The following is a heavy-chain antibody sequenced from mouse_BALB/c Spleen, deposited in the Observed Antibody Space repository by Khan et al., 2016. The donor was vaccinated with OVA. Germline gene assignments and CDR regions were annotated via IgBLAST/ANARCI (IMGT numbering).Heavy chain of an antibody. CDR2: IWGDGST. CDR3: AREIYYDYAYYYAMDY. D-gene: IGHD2-4*01. V-gene: IGHV2-6-7*01. Sequence: VQLQESGPGLVAPSQSLSITCTVSGFSLTGYGVNWVRQPPGKGLEWLGMIWGDGSTDYNSALKSRLSICKVNSKSKVFLKMNSLHTDDTARYYWAREIYYDYAYYYAMDYWGQGTSVTVSS. CDR1: GFSLTGYG. J-gene: IGHJ4*01.